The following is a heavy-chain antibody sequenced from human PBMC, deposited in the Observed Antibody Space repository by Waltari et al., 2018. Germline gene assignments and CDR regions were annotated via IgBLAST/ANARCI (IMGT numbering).Heavy chain of an antibody. CDR3: AKFKVPVIRTPFDY. V-gene: IGHV3-23*01. CDR1: GFTFSSYA. J-gene: IGHJ4*02. Sequence: EVQLLESGGGLVQPGGSLRLSCAASGFTFSSYAMSWVRQAPGKGLEWVSAMSGSVGSTYYADSVKGRFTSSRDNSKNTLYLQMNSLRAEDTTVYYCAKFKVPVIRTPFDYWGQGTLVTVSS. CDR2: MSGSVGST. D-gene: IGHD3-16*02.